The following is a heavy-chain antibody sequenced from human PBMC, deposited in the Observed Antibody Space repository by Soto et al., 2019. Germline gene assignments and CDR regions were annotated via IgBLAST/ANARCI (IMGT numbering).Heavy chain of an antibody. CDR1: AFTFSRYA. V-gene: IGHV3-23*01. J-gene: IGHJ6*02. CDR2: ISASGGST. CDR3: AKDPPV. Sequence: WGSLRLSCAPSAFTFSRYAMSWVRQPPRKGMEWGSAISASGGSTHYADSVKVRFTISRDNSKNTLYLQMNSLRAEDTGVYYCAKDPPVWGQGTTVTVSS.